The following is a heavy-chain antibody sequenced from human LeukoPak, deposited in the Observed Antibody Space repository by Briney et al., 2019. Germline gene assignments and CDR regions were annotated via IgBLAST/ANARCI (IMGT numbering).Heavy chain of an antibody. D-gene: IGHD4-17*01. CDR3: ARLTVTTLDAFDI. V-gene: IGHV7-4-1*02. CDR2: INTNTGNP. J-gene: IGHJ3*02. CDR1: GGTFSSYA. Sequence: GASVTVSCKASGGTFSSYAISWVRQAPGQGLEWMGWINTNTGNPTYAQGFTGRFVFSLDTSVSTAYLQISSLKAEDTAVYYCARLTVTTLDAFDIWGQGTMVTVSS.